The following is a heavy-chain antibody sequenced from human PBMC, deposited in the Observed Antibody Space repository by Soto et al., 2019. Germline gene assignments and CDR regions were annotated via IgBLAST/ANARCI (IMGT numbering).Heavy chain of an antibody. CDR2: IIPIFGTA. Sequence: SVKVSCKASGGTFSSYAISWVRQAPGQGLEWMGGIIPIFGTANYAQKFQGRVTITADESTSTAYMELSSLRSEDTAVYYCARGPAATPHYYYYGMDVRGQGTTVTVSS. J-gene: IGHJ6*02. CDR1: GGTFSSYA. V-gene: IGHV1-69*13. CDR3: ARGPAATPHYYYYGMDV. D-gene: IGHD2-2*01.